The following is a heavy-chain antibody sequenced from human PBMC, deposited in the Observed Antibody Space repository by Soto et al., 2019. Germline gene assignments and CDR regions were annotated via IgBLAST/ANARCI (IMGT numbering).Heavy chain of an antibody. CDR2: IYPGDSDT. V-gene: IGHV5-51*01. Sequence: GESLKISCEGSGYSFTSYWIGWVRQMPGKGLEWMGIIYPGDSDTRYSPSFQGQVSISADKSISTAYLQWSSLKASDTAMYYCAIASPRYYYGSGSYFDYWGQGTLVTVSS. CDR1: GYSFTSYW. CDR3: AIASPRYYYGSGSYFDY. J-gene: IGHJ4*02. D-gene: IGHD3-10*01.